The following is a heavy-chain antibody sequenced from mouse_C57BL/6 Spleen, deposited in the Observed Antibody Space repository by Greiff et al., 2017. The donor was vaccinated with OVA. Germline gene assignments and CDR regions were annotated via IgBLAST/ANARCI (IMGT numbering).Heavy chain of an antibody. Sequence: VQLQQPGAELVKPGASVKLSCKASGYTFTSYWMHWVKQRPGRGLEWIGRIDPNSGGTKYNEKFKSKATLTVDKPSSTAYMQLSSLTSEDSAVYYCARSGDGSSYTDSLYYFDYWGQGTTLTVSS. J-gene: IGHJ2*01. V-gene: IGHV1-72*01. D-gene: IGHD1-1*01. CDR1: GYTFTSYW. CDR3: ARSGDGSSYTDSLYYFDY. CDR2: IDPNSGGT.